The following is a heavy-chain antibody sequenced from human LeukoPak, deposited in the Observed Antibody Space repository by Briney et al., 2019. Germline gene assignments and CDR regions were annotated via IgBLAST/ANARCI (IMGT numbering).Heavy chain of an antibody. J-gene: IGHJ4*02. CDR2: ISSSGTTI. D-gene: IGHD3-22*01. CDR1: GFTFSSYE. Sequence: GGSLRLSCAASGFTFSSYEMNWVRQAPGKGLEWVSYISSSGTTIYYAASVKGRFTISRDNSKNSLYLQMNSLRTEDTALYYCAKGHYYDSSGYYYEIDYWGQGTLVTVSS. V-gene: IGHV3-48*03. CDR3: AKGHYYDSSGYYYEIDY.